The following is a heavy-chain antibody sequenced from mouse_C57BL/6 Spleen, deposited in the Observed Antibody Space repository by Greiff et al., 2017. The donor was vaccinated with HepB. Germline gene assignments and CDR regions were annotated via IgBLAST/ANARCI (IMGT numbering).Heavy chain of an antibody. CDR3: ARGGVLYYGSSYDY. V-gene: IGHV1-55*01. J-gene: IGHJ2*01. CDR2: IYPGSGST. CDR1: GYTFTSYW. Sequence: QVQLQQPGAELVKPGASVKMSCKASGYTFTSYWITWVKQRPGQGLEWIGDIYPGSGSTNYNEKFKSKATLTVDTSSSTAYMQLSSLTSEDSAVYYCARGGVLYYGSSYDYWGQGTTLTVAS. D-gene: IGHD1-1*01.